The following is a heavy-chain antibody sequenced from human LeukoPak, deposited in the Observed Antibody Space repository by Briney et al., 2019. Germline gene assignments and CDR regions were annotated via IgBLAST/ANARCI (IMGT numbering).Heavy chain of an antibody. Sequence: GGSLRLSCAASGFTFSSYAMHWVRQAPGKGLEWVAVISYDGSNKYYADSVKGRFTISRDNSKNTLYLQMSSLRAEDTAVYYCAKTDCTSSSCYTIDSWGQGTLVTVSS. CDR2: ISYDGSNK. D-gene: IGHD2-2*02. J-gene: IGHJ4*02. CDR3: AKTDCTSSSCYTIDS. CDR1: GFTFSSYA. V-gene: IGHV3-30-3*02.